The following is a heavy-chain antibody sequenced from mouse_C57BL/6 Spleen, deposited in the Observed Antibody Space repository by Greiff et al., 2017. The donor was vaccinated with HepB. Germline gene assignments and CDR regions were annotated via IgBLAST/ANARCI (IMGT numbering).Heavy chain of an antibody. CDR2: IDPSDSYT. D-gene: IGHD2-2*01. Sequence: QVQLQQPGAELVMPGASVKLSCKASGYTFTSYWMHWVKQRPGQGLEWIGEIDPSDSYTNYNQKFKGKSTLTVDKSSSTAYMQLSSLTSEDSAVYYCARWLPPYWYFDVWGTVTTATVSS. CDR1: GYTFTSYW. J-gene: IGHJ1*02. V-gene: IGHV1-69*01. CDR3: ARWLPPYWYFDV.